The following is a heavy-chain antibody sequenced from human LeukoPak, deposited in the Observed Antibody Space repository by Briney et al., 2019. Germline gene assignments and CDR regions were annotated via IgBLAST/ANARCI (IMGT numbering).Heavy chain of an antibody. V-gene: IGHV3-23*01. D-gene: IGHD1-20*01. CDR1: GFTFSNYV. J-gene: IGHJ4*02. Sequence: GGSLRLSCAVSGFTFSNYVMIWVRQAPGKGLEWVSAISGTGANTFYADSVKGRFTMSRDNPKNTLYLQMSSLRAEDTAVYYCAKGLRITFDYWGQGTLVTVSS. CDR3: AKGLRITFDY. CDR2: ISGTGANT.